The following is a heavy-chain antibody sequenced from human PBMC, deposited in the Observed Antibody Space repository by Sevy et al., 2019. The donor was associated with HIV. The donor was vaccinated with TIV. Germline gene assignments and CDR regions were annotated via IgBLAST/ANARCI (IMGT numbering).Heavy chain of an antibody. D-gene: IGHD5-12*01. CDR1: GFTFGDYA. J-gene: IGHJ6*02. CDR3: TRDGGYSGYDLRSYYYYYGMDV. V-gene: IGHV3-49*03. CDR2: IRSKAYGGTT. Sequence: GGSLRLSCTASGFTFGDYAMSWFRQAPGKGLEWVGFIRSKAYGGTTEYAACVKGRFTISRDDSKSIAYLQMNSLKNEDTAVYYCTRDGGYSGYDLRSYYYYYGMDVWGQGTTVTVSS.